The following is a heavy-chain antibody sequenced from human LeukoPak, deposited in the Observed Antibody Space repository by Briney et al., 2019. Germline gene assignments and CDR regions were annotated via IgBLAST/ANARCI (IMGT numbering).Heavy chain of an antibody. D-gene: IGHD5-18*01. CDR1: GYTFTSYA. V-gene: IGHV1-8*03. CDR2: MNPNSGNT. J-gene: IGHJ6*03. CDR3: AREMAGYSYGLYYYYMDV. Sequence: ASVKVSCKASGYTFTSYAMHWVRQAPGQRLEWMGWMNPNSGNTGYAQKFQGRVTITRNTSISTAYMELSSLRSEDTAVYYCAREMAGYSYGLYYYYMDVWGKGTTVTVSS.